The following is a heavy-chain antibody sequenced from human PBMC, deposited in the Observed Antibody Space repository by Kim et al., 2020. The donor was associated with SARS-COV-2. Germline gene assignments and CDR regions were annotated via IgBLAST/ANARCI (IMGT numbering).Heavy chain of an antibody. CDR3: ARGLEQLVPIYFDY. J-gene: IGHJ4*02. D-gene: IGHD6-13*01. V-gene: IGHV3-30*01. Sequence: ADSVKGRFTIARDNSKNTLYLQMNSLRAEDTAVYYCARGLEQLVPIYFDYWGQGTLVTVSS.